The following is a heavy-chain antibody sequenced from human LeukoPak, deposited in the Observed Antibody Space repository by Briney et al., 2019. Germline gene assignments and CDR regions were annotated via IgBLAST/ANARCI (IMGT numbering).Heavy chain of an antibody. Sequence: GGSLRLSCAASGFTFSSYSMNWARQAPGKGLEWVSCISSSSSSISYADSVKGRFTISRDNAKNSLYLQTNSLRAEDTAVYYCARDRGWGLFDPWGQGTLVTVSS. CDR3: ARDRGWGLFDP. CDR1: GFTFSSYS. CDR2: ISSSSSSI. D-gene: IGHD7-27*01. V-gene: IGHV3-21*01. J-gene: IGHJ5*02.